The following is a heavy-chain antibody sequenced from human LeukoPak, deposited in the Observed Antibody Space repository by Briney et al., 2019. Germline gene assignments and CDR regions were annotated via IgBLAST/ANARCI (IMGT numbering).Heavy chain of an antibody. V-gene: IGHV1-69*05. D-gene: IGHD6-19*01. CDR2: IIPIFGTA. Sequence: SSVKVSCKASGGTFSSYAISWVRQAPGQGLEWMGGIIPIFGTANYAQKFQGRVTMTRDTSISTAYMELSRLRSDDTAVYYCARDLWQSVGDYWGQGTLVTVSS. J-gene: IGHJ4*02. CDR3: ARDLWQSVGDY. CDR1: GGTFSSYA.